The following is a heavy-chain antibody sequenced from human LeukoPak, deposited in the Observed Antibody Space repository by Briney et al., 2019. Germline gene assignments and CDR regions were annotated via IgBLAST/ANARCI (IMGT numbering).Heavy chain of an antibody. V-gene: IGHV1-2*02. CDR3: ARVQWWYDFDY. Sequence: VASVKVSCKASGYTFTGYYMHWVRQATGQGLEWMGWINPKGGGTNYAQKCQGRVTMTRDTSISTAYMELSRLRSDDTAVYYCARVQWWYDFDYWGQGTLVTGSS. D-gene: IGHD2-15*01. CDR2: INPKGGGT. J-gene: IGHJ4*02. CDR1: GYTFTGYY.